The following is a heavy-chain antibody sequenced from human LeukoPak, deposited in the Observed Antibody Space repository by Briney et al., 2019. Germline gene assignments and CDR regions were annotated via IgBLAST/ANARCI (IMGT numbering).Heavy chain of an antibody. Sequence: SVKVSCKTSGGTFNNSAISWVRQAPGQGLEWLGGIMPLFGSAGYAQKFQGRVTITKDESTRTVYLELTSLTSDDTAVYYCARDVHGDYGSGWFDPWGREPSSPSPQ. V-gene: IGHV1-69*05. CDR2: IMPLFGSA. CDR1: GGTFNNSA. CDR3: ARDVHGDYGSGWFDP. J-gene: IGHJ5*02. D-gene: IGHD4-17*01.